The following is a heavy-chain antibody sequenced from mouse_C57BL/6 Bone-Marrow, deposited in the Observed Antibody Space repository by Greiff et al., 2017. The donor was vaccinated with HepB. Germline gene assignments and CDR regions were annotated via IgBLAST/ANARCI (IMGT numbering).Heavy chain of an antibody. D-gene: IGHD2-2*01. CDR1: GYTFTTYP. CDR2: FHPYNDDT. J-gene: IGHJ2*01. V-gene: IGHV1-47*01. CDR3: ARRGHLLWLPYFDY. Sequence: VKVVESGAELVKPGASVKMSCKASGYTFTTYPIEWVKQNHGKSLEWIGNFHPYNDDTKYNEKFKGKATLTVEKSSSTVYLELSRLTSDDSAVYYCARRGHLLWLPYFDYWGQGTTLTVSS.